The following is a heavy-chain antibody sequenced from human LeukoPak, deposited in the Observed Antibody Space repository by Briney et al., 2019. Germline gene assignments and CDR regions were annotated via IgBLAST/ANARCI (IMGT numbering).Heavy chain of an antibody. CDR2: ISYDGSNK. CDR3: ARDPENSYGFLFKDYYYYYMDV. J-gene: IGHJ6*03. D-gene: IGHD5-18*01. V-gene: IGHV3-30*03. CDR1: GFTFSSYG. Sequence: GGSLRLSCAASGFTFSSYGMHWVRQAPGKGLEWVAVISYDGSNKYYADSVKGRFTISRDNSKNTLYLQMNSLRAEDTAVYYCARDPENSYGFLFKDYYYYYMDVWGKGTTVTVSS.